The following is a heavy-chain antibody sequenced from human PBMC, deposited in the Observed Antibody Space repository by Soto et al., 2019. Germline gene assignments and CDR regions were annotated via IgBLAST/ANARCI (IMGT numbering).Heavy chain of an antibody. V-gene: IGHV2-5*01. CDR2: IYWNDDK. CDR3: AHVRSYDFWSGYYTPPGYYFDY. CDR1: GFSLSTSGVG. Sequence: QITLKESGPTLVKPTQTLTLTCTFSGFSLSTSGVGVGWIRQPPGKALEWLALIYWNDDKRYSPSLKSRLTITKDTSKNQVVLTMTNMDPVDTATYYCAHVRSYDFWSGYYTPPGYYFDYWGQGTLVTVSS. D-gene: IGHD3-3*01. J-gene: IGHJ4*02.